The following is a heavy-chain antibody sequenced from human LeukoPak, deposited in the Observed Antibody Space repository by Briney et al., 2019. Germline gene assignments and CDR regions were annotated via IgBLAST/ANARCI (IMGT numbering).Heavy chain of an antibody. CDR1: GGTFSSYA. Sequence: GASVKVSCKASGGTFSSYAISWVRQAPGQGLEWMGGIIPIFGTANYAQKFQGRVTITTDESTSTAYMELSSLKSEDTAVYYCVRARYSSAWFDSWGHGTVVIVSS. CDR3: VRARYSSAWFDS. V-gene: IGHV1-69*05. CDR2: IIPIFGTA. J-gene: IGHJ5*01. D-gene: IGHD6-25*01.